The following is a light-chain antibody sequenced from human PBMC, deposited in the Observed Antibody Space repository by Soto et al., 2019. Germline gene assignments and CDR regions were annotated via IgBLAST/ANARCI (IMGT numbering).Light chain of an antibody. CDR3: QQRSNWPPVT. CDR1: QSVSSY. V-gene: IGKV3-11*01. Sequence: EIVLTQSPPTLSLSPGERATLSCRASQSVSSYLAWYQQKPGQAPRLLIYDASNRATGISARFSGSGSGTDFTLTISSLEPEDFAIYYCQQRSNWPPVTFGGGTKVEIK. CDR2: DAS. J-gene: IGKJ4*01.